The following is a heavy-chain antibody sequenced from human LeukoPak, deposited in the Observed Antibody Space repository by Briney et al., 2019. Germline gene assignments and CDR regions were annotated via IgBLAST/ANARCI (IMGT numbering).Heavy chain of an antibody. V-gene: IGHV3-33*01. CDR2: IWYDGSNK. CDR1: GFTFSSYG. Sequence: GGSLRLSCAASGFTFSSYGMHWVRQAPGKGLEWVALIWYDGSNKYYADSVKGRLTISRDNSKNTLYLQMNSLRAEDTAVYYCAREGPRGNSQFDYWGQGTPVTVSS. D-gene: IGHD2/OR15-2a*01. J-gene: IGHJ4*02. CDR3: AREGPRGNSQFDY.